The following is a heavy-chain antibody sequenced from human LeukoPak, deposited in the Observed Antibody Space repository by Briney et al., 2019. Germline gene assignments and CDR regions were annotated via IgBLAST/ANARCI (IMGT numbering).Heavy chain of an antibody. CDR2: IKKDGSEK. V-gene: IGHV3-7*01. CDR1: GFTFSSYW. CDR3: ARDRWLYYDAFDI. D-gene: IGHD3-22*01. J-gene: IGHJ3*02. Sequence: GGSLRLSCAASGFTFSSYWMSWVRQAPGKGLEWVANIKKDGSEKYYVDSVKGRFTISRDNAKNSLYLQMNSLRAENTAVYYCARDRWLYYDAFDIWGQGTMVTVSS.